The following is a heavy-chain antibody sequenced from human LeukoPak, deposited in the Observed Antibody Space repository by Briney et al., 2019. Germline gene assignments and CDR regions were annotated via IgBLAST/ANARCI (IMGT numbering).Heavy chain of an antibody. J-gene: IGHJ5*02. CDR3: AGHCGGGSCYSQGFDP. V-gene: IGHV4-39*01. Sequence: SETLSLTCTVSGGSISSSSYYWGSIRQPPGKGLEWTASIYYSGSTYYNPSLQSRVTISVDTSKNQFSLKLSSVSAADTAVYYCAGHCGGGSCYSQGFDPWGQGTLVTVSS. CDR1: GGSISSSSYY. CDR2: IYYSGST. D-gene: IGHD2-15*01.